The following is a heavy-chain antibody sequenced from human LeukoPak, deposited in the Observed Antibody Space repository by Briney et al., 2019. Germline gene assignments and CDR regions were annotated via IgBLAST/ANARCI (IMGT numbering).Heavy chain of an antibody. CDR3: ARDRPGGSSLDY. J-gene: IGHJ4*02. CDR1: GYSISRDY. V-gene: IGHV4-59*01. D-gene: IGHD6-13*01. Sequence: SETLSLTCAVSGYSISRDYWSWIRQPPGKGLEWIGYIYYTGSTNYNPSLKSRVTISVDTSKNQFSLKLSSVTAADTAVYYCARDRPGGSSLDYWGQGTLVTVSS. CDR2: IYYTGST.